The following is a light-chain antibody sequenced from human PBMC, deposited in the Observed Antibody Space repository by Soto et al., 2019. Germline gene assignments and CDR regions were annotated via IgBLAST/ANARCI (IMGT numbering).Light chain of an antibody. CDR2: GDN. Sequence: QSVLTQPPSVSGAPGQRVTISCTGSSSNIGAGHHVHWYQQLPGTAPKLLIYGDNSRPSGVPDRVSGSKSGTSASLAITGLQAEDEADYYCQSYDTSLSGFYVFGTGTKLTVL. CDR1: SSNIGAGHH. V-gene: IGLV1-40*01. CDR3: QSYDTSLSGFYV. J-gene: IGLJ1*01.